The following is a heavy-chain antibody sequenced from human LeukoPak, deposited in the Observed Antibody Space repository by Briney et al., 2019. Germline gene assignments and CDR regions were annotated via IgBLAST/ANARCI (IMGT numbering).Heavy chain of an antibody. CDR1: GFIFSTYT. Sequence: GGSLRLSCSASGFIFSTYTMYWVRQAPGKGLEYVSVINGDGRTTYYIDSVKGRFTISRDNSKNTLYLQMSSLRTDDTAVYYCVGDQVDDTGYLRWGQGTRVTVSA. J-gene: IGHJ4*02. CDR2: INGDGRTT. CDR3: VGDQVDDTGYLR. D-gene: IGHD5-12*01. V-gene: IGHV3-64D*06.